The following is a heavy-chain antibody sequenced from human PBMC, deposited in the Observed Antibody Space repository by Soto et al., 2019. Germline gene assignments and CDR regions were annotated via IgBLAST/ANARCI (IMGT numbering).Heavy chain of an antibody. V-gene: IGHV3-21*01. CDR2: INGRSNYV. J-gene: IGHJ4*02. CDR1: GFTFSTYT. Sequence: EVQVVESGGGLVKPGGSLRLSCVFSGFTFSTYTMNWVRQAPGKGLEWVSSINGRSNYVYYADSVKGRFTFSRDNAKNSLYLQMNRLRAEDTAIYYCAREDGVVGSSSAFDHWGLGTLVTVSS. CDR3: AREDGVVGSSSAFDH. D-gene: IGHD1-26*01.